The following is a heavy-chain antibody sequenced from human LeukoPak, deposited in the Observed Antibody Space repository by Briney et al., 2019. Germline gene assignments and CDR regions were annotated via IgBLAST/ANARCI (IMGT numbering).Heavy chain of an antibody. D-gene: IGHD2-21*02. V-gene: IGHV1-18*01. Sequence: GASVKVSCKASGYTLTSYGISWVRQAPGQGLEWMGWINTNTGNTQSTQKFQGRVTMTTDTSTSTAYMELSSLRSDDTALYYCARKDCFGDCYVFQNWGQGTLVTVSS. J-gene: IGHJ4*02. CDR2: INTNTGNT. CDR1: GYTLTSYG. CDR3: ARKDCFGDCYVFQN.